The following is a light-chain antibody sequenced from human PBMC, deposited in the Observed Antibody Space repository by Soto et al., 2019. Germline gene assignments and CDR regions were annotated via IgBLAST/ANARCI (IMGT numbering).Light chain of an antibody. J-gene: IGKJ1*01. Sequence: DIQMTQSPSTLSASVGDSVTITCRASQSISSWLAWYQQKPGKAPEVLIYKASSLESGVPSRFSGSGSGTEFTLTISSLQPDDFATYYFQQYNSYSRTFGQGTKVEIK. CDR2: KAS. CDR3: QQYNSYSRT. V-gene: IGKV1-5*03. CDR1: QSISSW.